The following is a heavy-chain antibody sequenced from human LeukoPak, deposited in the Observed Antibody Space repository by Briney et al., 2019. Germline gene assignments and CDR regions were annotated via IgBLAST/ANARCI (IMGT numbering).Heavy chain of an antibody. V-gene: IGHV3-15*04. D-gene: IGHD1-7*01. J-gene: IGHJ6*02. CDR1: GFTFSSYA. CDR3: TTDEDWNYARKDV. Sequence: GGSLRLSCAASGFTFSSYAMSWVRQAPGKGLEWVGQTVSEIDGGTTDYAAPVKGRFTISRDDSKSTLYLQMNSLKIEDTAVYYCTTDEDWNYARKDVWGQGATVIVSS. CDR2: TVSEIDGGTT.